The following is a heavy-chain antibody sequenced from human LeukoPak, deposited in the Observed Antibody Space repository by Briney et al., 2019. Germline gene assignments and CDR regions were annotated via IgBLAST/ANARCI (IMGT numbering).Heavy chain of an antibody. J-gene: IGHJ4*02. Sequence: ASVKVSCKASGGTFSSYAISWVRQAPGQGLEWMGRIIPIFGTANYAQKFQGRVTITADESTSTAYMELSSLRSEDTAVYYCARGGSSYSTTWGDFDYWGQGPLVTVSS. CDR1: GGTFSSYA. D-gene: IGHD6-13*01. CDR2: IIPIFGTA. V-gene: IGHV1-69*13. CDR3: ARGGSSYSTTWGDFDY.